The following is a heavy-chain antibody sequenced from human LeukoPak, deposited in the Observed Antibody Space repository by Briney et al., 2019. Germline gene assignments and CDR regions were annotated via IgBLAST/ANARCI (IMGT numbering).Heavy chain of an antibody. J-gene: IGHJ6*02. CDR1: GFTFRDYC. Sequence: GGSLGLLQAFSGFTFRDYCASWVRQAPGKGLEWVSGINWNGGSTGYADSVKGRFTISRDNAKNSLYLQMNSLRAEDTALYYCARYYDSSGYSYGMDVWGQGTMVTVSS. CDR2: INWNGGST. CDR3: ARYYDSSGYSYGMDV. D-gene: IGHD3-22*01. V-gene: IGHV3-20*03.